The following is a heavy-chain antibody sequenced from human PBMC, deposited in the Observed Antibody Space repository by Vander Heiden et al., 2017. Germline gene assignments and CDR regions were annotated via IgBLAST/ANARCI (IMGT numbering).Heavy chain of an antibody. CDR2: ISRSGGST. CDR1: GFTFKNYA. CDR3: AKSPITIIVQYSFDY. D-gene: IGHD3-22*01. Sequence: EVQLLESGVGLVQPGGSLRLSCVAPGFTFKNYAIRWVRQAPGKGLEWVSAISRSGGSTYYADSVTGRFTISRDNSKNTLFLQMNSLRAEDTAVYYCAKSPITIIVQYSFDYWGQGTLVTVSS. V-gene: IGHV3-23*01. J-gene: IGHJ4*02.